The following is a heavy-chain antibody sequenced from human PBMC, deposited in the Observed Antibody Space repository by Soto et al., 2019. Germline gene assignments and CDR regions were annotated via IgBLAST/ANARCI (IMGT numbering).Heavy chain of an antibody. D-gene: IGHD1-26*01. CDR2: VSPYDGDT. J-gene: IGHJ5*02. V-gene: IGHV1-18*01. Sequence: QVQLVQSGVEVKKPGASVKVSCKASGYTFTTYGISWVRQAPGQGLEWVGWVSPYDGDTNYADALQGRVTMNTDTSTTTAYMELRSLRSDDTAMYYCARDNGGSYQADSFDPWGQGTLVIVSS. CDR3: ARDNGGSYQADSFDP. CDR1: GYTFTTYG.